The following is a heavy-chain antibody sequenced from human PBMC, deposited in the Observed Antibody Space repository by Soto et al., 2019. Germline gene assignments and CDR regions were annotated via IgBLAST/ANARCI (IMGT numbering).Heavy chain of an antibody. CDR3: ARDIRGYGMDV. D-gene: IGHD3-10*01. CDR1: GFDFGDYY. CDR2: ISDSGSPL. J-gene: IGHJ6*02. Sequence: LRLSCAASGFDFGDYYMSWSRLAPGKGLEWISYISDSGSPLYYADSVKGRFSISRDNVKNSVYLQMNNLRADDTALYFCARDIRGYGMDVWGQGTTVTVSS. V-gene: IGHV3-11*01.